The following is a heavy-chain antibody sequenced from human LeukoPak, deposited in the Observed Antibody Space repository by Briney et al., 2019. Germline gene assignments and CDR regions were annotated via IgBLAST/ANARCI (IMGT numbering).Heavy chain of an antibody. J-gene: IGHJ4*02. Sequence: SETLSLTCTVSGGSIISSNYYWAWIRQPPGKGLEWIGSIYYSGSTHFHPSLRSRVTISVDASKQQFSLKLNSVTAADTAVYYYARWSRDTSMVPGVDYWGQGTLVTVSS. V-gene: IGHV4-39*01. CDR1: GGSIISSNYY. CDR3: ARWSRDTSMVPGVDY. CDR2: IYYSGST. D-gene: IGHD5-18*01.